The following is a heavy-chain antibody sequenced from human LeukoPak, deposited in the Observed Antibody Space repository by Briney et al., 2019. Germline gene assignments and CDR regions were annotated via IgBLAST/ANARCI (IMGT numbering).Heavy chain of an antibody. CDR1: GFPFSDYW. Sequence: GGSLRLXCAASGFPFSDYWMDWDRQAPGKGMEWVANIKQDGSEGYYADSVKGRFTISRDNAKSSLYLQMNSLRAEDTAVYYCSRSLDYWGQGALVTVSS. V-gene: IGHV3-7*01. CDR2: IKQDGSEG. J-gene: IGHJ4*02. CDR3: SRSLDY.